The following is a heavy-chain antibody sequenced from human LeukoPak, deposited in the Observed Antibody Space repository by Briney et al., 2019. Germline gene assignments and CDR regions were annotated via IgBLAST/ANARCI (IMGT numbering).Heavy chain of an antibody. CDR3: ARIGYSGSSNDY. CDR2: IKQDGSVK. D-gene: IGHD6-6*01. V-gene: IGHV3-7*01. CDR1: GFTFNNYW. Sequence: GGSLRLSCAASGFTFNNYWMSWVRQAPGKGLEWVANIKQDGSVKYYVDPVRGRFTISRDNAKNSLYLQMNSLRAGDTAVYYCARIGYSGSSNDYWGQGTLVIVSS. J-gene: IGHJ4*02.